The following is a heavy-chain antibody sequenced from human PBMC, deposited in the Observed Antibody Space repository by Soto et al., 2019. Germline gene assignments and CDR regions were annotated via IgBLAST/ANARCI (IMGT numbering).Heavy chain of an antibody. CDR2: MNPNSGDT. Sequence: QVQLVQSGAEVRKPGASVKVSCKASGYTFTNYDIDWVRQTAGQGLEWMGRMNPNSGDTVYAQKFQGRISMTRNTSISTAYMELSSLSSDDTAVYYCARVEGHLVSWGQGTLVTVSS. CDR1: GYTFTNYD. CDR3: ARVEGHLVS. J-gene: IGHJ5*01. V-gene: IGHV1-8*01.